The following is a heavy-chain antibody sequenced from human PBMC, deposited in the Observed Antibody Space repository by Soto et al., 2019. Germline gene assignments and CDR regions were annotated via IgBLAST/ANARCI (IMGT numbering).Heavy chain of an antibody. CDR2: ISGSGGST. D-gene: IGHD2-15*01. CDR3: ARYCSGGSCPLAFDI. V-gene: IGHV3-23*01. J-gene: IGHJ3*02. Sequence: PGGSLRLSCAASGFTFSSYAMSWVRQAPGKGLEWVSAISGSGGSTYYADSVKGRFTISRDNSKNTLYLQMNSLRAEDTAVYYCARYCSGGSCPLAFDIWGQGTMVTVSS. CDR1: GFTFSSYA.